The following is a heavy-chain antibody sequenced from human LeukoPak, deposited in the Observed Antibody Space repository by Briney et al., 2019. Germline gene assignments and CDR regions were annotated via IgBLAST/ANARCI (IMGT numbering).Heavy chain of an antibody. CDR2: INPNSGGT. D-gene: IGHD6-13*01. J-gene: IGHJ6*03. CDR3: ARDFASDDRSIAAAGTVYYYYYMDV. V-gene: IGHV1-2*02. CDR1: GYTFTGYY. Sequence: ASVKVSCKASGYTFTGYYMHWVRQAPGQGLEWMGWINPNSGGTNYAQKFQGRVTMTRDTSISTAYMELSRLRSDDTAVYYCARDFASDDRSIAAAGTVYYYYYMDVWGKGTTVTVSS.